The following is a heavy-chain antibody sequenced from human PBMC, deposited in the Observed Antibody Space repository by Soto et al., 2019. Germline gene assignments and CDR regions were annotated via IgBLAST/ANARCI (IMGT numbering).Heavy chain of an antibody. CDR1: GYTFTGYY. Sequence: GASVKVSCKASGYTFTGYYMHWVRQAPGQGLEWMGWINPNSGGTNYAQKFQGWVTMTRDTSISTAYMELSRLRSDDTAVYYCARGEPGGYYYYYYGMDVWGQGTTVTVSS. CDR3: ARGEPGGYYYYYYGMDV. CDR2: INPNSGGT. J-gene: IGHJ6*02. D-gene: IGHD2-2*01. V-gene: IGHV1-2*04.